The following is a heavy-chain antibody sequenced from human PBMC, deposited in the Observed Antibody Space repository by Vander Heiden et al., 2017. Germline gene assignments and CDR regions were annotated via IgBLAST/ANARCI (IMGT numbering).Heavy chain of an antibody. Sequence: PGRSLRLSCAASGFTFDDYAMHWVRQAPGKGLEWVSGISWNSGSIGYADSVKGRFTISRDNAKNSLYLEMNSLRAEDTALYYCAKDGGYSYGEFDYWGQGTLVTVSS. V-gene: IGHV3-9*01. CDR3: AKDGGYSYGEFDY. J-gene: IGHJ4*02. D-gene: IGHD5-18*01. CDR1: GFTFDDYA. CDR2: ISWNSGSI.